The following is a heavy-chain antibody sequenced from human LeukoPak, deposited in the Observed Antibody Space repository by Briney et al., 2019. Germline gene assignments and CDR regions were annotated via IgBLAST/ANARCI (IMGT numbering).Heavy chain of an antibody. Sequence: GRSLRLSCAASGFPFSSYAMHWVRQAPGKGLEWVAVISYDGSNKYYADSVKGRFTISRDNSKNTLYVQVNSLRAEDTAVYYCARELGQRFDYWGQGTLVTVSS. CDR1: GFPFSSYA. D-gene: IGHD7-27*01. J-gene: IGHJ4*02. CDR2: ISYDGSNK. V-gene: IGHV3-30-3*01. CDR3: ARELGQRFDY.